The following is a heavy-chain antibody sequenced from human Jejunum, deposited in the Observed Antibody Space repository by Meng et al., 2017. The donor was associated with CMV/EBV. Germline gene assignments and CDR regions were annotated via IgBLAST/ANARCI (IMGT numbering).Heavy chain of an antibody. D-gene: IGHD2-2*01. CDR3: ARGRYCSSTSCYPFEY. V-gene: IGHV3-23*01. J-gene: IGHJ4*02. CDR1: TFSTYA. Sequence: TFSTYAMNWVRQAPGKGLEWVSVISGSGGFTYYEDSVKGRFTISRDNSKNTLYLQMNSLRVEDTAVYYCARGRYCSSTSCYPFEYWGQGTLVTVSS. CDR2: ISGSGGFT.